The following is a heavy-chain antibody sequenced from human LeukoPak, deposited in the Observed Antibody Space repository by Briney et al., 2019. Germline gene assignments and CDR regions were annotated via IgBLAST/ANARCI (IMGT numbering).Heavy chain of an antibody. V-gene: IGHV3-21*01. CDR1: GFTFSSYS. Sequence: GGSLRLSCAASGFTFSSYSMNWVRQAPGKGLEWVSSISSSSSYIYYADSVKGRFTISRDNAKNSLFLQMNSQRAEDTAVYYCARDQGWNYQWGDVWGKGTTVTVSS. CDR3: ARDQGWNYQWGDV. CDR2: ISSSSSYI. D-gene: IGHD1-7*01. J-gene: IGHJ6*04.